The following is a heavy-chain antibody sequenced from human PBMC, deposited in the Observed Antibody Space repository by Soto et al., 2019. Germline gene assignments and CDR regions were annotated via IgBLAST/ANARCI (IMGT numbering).Heavy chain of an antibody. D-gene: IGHD2-15*01. CDR1: NYPFTSFG. V-gene: IGHV1-18*01. CDR3: ARGLPWVVHPDTEYFEY. Sequence: QVYLVQSAAEVKRPGASVKVSCKTSNYPFTSFGISWVRQAPGQRPEWMGWISTLHGDTTYGEMFRGRVTLTRDTSTSTVHMDLRSLTSDDTAIYYCARGLPWVVHPDTEYFEYWGQGTLVTVSS. CDR2: ISTLHGDT. J-gene: IGHJ1*01.